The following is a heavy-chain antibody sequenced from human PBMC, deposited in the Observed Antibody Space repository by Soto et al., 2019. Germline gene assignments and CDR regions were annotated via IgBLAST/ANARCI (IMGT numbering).Heavy chain of an antibody. Sequence: GASVKVSCKASGYTFSGYYMFWVRQAPGQGLEYMGWINPNSGGINYAQKFQGRVTMTRDTSISTAYMELSSLISDDTAVYYCARAGSSSHYYYFGMDVWGQGTTVTVSS. D-gene: IGHD6-13*01. J-gene: IGHJ6*02. V-gene: IGHV1-2*02. CDR3: ARAGSSSHYYYFGMDV. CDR1: GYTFSGYY. CDR2: INPNSGGI.